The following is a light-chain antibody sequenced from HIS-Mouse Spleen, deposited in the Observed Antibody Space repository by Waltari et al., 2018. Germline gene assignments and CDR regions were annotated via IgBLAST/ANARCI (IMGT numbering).Light chain of an antibody. CDR3: CSYAGSYTVV. CDR1: SSDVGGYNY. J-gene: IGLJ2*01. CDR2: DVS. Sequence: QSALTQPRSVSGSPGPSVTISCTGTSSDVGGYNYVPWYQQHPGKAPQLMIYDVSKRPSGVPDRFSGSKSGNTASLTISGLQAEDEADYYCCSYAGSYTVVFGGGTKLTVL. V-gene: IGLV2-11*01.